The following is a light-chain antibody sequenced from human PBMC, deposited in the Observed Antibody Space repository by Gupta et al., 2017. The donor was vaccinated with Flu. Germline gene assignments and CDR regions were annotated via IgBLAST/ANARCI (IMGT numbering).Light chain of an antibody. Sequence: SSIGSDNVDWYQQGPATPPRLLIFVNNRRHAGVPGRFSGSKYGTSASLAISGLQTEEEGDYYCATWTDARSGPVFGGGTKLDVL. CDR1: SSIGSDN. V-gene: IGLV1-44*01. J-gene: IGLJ2*01. CDR2: VNN. CDR3: ATWTDARSGPV.